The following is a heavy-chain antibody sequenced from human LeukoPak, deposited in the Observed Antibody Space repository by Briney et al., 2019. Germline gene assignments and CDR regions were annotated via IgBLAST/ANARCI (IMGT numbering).Heavy chain of an antibody. D-gene: IGHD3-22*01. J-gene: IGHJ6*03. CDR3: ARVNRYSSGPLEHYYYYMDV. V-gene: IGHV1-2*02. Sequence: ASVKVSCKASGYTFTGYYMHLVRQAPGQGLEWMGWINPNSGGTNYAQKFQGRVTMTRDTSISTAYMELSRLRSDDTAVYYCARVNRYSSGPLEHYYYYMDVWGKGTTVTVSS. CDR2: INPNSGGT. CDR1: GYTFTGYY.